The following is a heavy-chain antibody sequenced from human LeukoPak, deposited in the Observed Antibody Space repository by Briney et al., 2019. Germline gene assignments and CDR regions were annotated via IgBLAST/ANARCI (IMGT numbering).Heavy chain of an antibody. J-gene: IGHJ6*03. Sequence: KPSETLSLTCAVYGGSFSGYYWSWIRQPPGKGLEWIGEINHSGSTNYNPSFKSRVTISVDTSKNHFSLKLSSVTTADTAVYYCARRIMNTVTRKNNYYYSVDVWGKGTTVTVSS. V-gene: IGHV4-34*01. CDR2: INHSGST. CDR1: GGSFSGYY. D-gene: IGHD4-11*01. CDR3: ARRIMNTVTRKNNYYYSVDV.